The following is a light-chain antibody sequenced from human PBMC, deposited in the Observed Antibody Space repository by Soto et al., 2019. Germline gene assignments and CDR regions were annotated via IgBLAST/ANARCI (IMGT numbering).Light chain of an antibody. Sequence: QSVLTQPASVSGSPGQSMTISCTGTSSDVGGYNYVSWYQQYPGKAPQLMIYEVSNRPSGVSNRFSGSKSGNTASLTISGLQAEDEADYYCCAYTSSGTRVFGTGTKVTVL. V-gene: IGLV2-14*01. CDR2: EVS. CDR3: CAYTSSGTRV. CDR1: SSDVGGYNY. J-gene: IGLJ1*01.